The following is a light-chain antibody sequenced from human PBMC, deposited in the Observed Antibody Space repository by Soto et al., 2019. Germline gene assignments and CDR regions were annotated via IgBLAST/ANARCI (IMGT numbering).Light chain of an antibody. J-gene: IGKJ5*01. CDR2: GAS. CDR3: QKYGNSPPIT. V-gene: IGKV3-20*01. Sequence: EIVLTQSPGTLSLSPGERATLSCRASQSVSSSYLGWYQQKPGQAPRLLIYGASSRAIGIPDRFSGSGSGTDFTLTISRLEPEDFAVYYCQKYGNSPPITCGQGTRLEIK. CDR1: QSVSSSY.